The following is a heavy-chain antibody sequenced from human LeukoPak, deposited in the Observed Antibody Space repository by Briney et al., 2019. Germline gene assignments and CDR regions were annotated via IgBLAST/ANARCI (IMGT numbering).Heavy chain of an antibody. J-gene: IGHJ4*02. Sequence: ASVKVSCKASGYTFTGYYMHWVRQAPGQGLEWRGIINPGGGSTSFAQKFQGRLTMTRDTSTSTVYMELSSLRSEDTAVYYCARDTDTSDTIPHYWGQGTLVTVSS. D-gene: IGHD3-22*01. CDR2: INPGGGST. CDR3: ARDTDTSDTIPHY. CDR1: GYTFTGYY. V-gene: IGHV1-46*01.